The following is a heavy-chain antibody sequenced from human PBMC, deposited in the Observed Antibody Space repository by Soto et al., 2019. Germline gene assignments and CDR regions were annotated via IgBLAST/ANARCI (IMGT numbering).Heavy chain of an antibody. J-gene: IGHJ4*02. CDR2: ISYDGSNK. CDR3: ARANYDFWSGSDY. CDR1: GFTFSSYA. V-gene: IGHV3-30-3*01. D-gene: IGHD3-3*01. Sequence: QVQLVESGGGVVQPGRSLRLSCAASGFTFSSYAMHWVRQAPGKGLEWVAVISYDGSNKYYADSVKGRFTISRDNSKNTLYLQMNSLRDEDTAVYYCARANYDFWSGSDYWGQGTLVTVSS.